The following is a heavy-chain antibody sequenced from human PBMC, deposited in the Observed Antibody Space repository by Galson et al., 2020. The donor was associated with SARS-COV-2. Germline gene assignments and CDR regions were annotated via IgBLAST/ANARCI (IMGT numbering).Heavy chain of an antibody. CDR3: ARFYFEWLRGAPGPYCLYYGVDV. CDR1: GYTFSSYG. CDR2: ISAFNGNV. D-gene: IGHD3-3*01. J-gene: IGHJ6*02. V-gene: IGHV1-18*01. Sequence: ASVKVSCKTSGYTFSSYGIGWVRQAPGQGLEWLGGISAFNGNVNYAKKLQGRVTMSTDATTSTAYMKLRSLSSADTAVYYCARFYFEWLRGAPGPYCLYYGVDVWGRGTTVTVSS.